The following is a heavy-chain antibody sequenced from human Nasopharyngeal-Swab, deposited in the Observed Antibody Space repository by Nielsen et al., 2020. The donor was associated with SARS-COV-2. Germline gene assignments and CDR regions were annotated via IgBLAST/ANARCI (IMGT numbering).Heavy chain of an antibody. CDR1: GGSISSYS. D-gene: IGHD6-13*01. CDR3: ARTAGYYYMDV. J-gene: IGHJ6*03. CDR2: IYYSGST. Sequence: TPSLTRAVPGGSISSYSWSWIRLPPGKGLEWIGYIYYSGSTNYSPSLKSRVTISVDTSKNQFSLKLNSVTAADTAVYYCARTAGYYYMDVWGKGTTVTVSS. V-gene: IGHV4-59*01.